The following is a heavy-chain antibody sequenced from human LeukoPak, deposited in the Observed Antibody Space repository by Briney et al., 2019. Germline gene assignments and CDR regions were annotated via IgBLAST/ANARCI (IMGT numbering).Heavy chain of an antibody. J-gene: IGHJ6*04. CDR2: IIPIFGTA. Sequence: SVKVSCKASGGTLSSYAISWVRQAPGQGLEWMGGIIPIFGTANYAQKFQGRVTITADKSTSTAYMELSSLRSEDTAVYYCARERRYSSSTSCYGTYYYYYGMDVWGKGTTVTVSS. D-gene: IGHD2-2*01. V-gene: IGHV1-69*06. CDR1: GGTLSSYA. CDR3: ARERRYSSSTSCYGTYYYYYGMDV.